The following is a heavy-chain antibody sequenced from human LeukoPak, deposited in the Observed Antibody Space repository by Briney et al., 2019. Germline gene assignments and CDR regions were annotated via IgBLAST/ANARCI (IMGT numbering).Heavy chain of an antibody. CDR2: ISGGST. V-gene: IGHV3-38-3*01. CDR1: GFTVSSNE. Sequence: GGSLRLSCAASGFTVSSNEMSWVRQAPGKGLEWVSSISGGSTYYADSRKGRFTISRDNSKNTLHLQMNSLRAEDTAVYYFAREGLSKDTSMATLSYYYYYMDVWGKGTTVTVSS. J-gene: IGHJ6*03. D-gene: IGHD5-18*01. CDR3: AREGLSKDTSMATLSYYYYYMDV.